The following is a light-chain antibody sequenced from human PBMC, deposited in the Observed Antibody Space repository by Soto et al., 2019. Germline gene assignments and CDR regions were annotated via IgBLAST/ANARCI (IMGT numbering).Light chain of an antibody. V-gene: IGKV3-20*01. Sequence: EIVLTQSPGTLSLSPGERATLSCRASQSVRSNYLAWYQQKPGQAPRLLIYGASSRATGIPDRFSGSGSGTDFTLTISRLEPEDFAVYYCQQYGSSPGYTFGQGTKLEIK. CDR3: QQYGSSPGYT. J-gene: IGKJ2*01. CDR1: QSVRSNY. CDR2: GAS.